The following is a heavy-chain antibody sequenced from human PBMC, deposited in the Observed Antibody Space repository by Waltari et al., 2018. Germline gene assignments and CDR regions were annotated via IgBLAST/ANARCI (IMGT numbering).Heavy chain of an antibody. CDR2: IYYSGST. D-gene: IGHD6-19*01. V-gene: IGHV4-39*07. CDR3: AREVIAVAGTSLDY. J-gene: IGHJ4*02. CDR1: GGSISSSSYY. Sequence: QLQLQESGPGLVKPSETLSLTCTVPGGSISSSSYYWGWLRQPPGKGLEWIGSIYYSGSTYYNPSLKSRVTISVDTSKNQFSLKLSSVTAADTAVYYCAREVIAVAGTSLDYWGQGTLVTVSS.